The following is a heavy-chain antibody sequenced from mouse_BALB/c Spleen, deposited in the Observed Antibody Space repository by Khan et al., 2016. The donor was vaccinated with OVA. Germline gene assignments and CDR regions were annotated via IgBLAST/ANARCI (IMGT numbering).Heavy chain of an antibody. Sequence: QVQLQQSGAELARPGASVKMSCKASGYTFTSYTIHWIKLRPGQGLEWIGYINPSNGYTNYNQKFKDKATLTADKSSTTAYMELSSLTSDDSALYNCVRDGAYHRNDGWFAYWGQGTTLTVSS. D-gene: IGHD2-14*01. CDR3: VRDGAYHRNDGWFAY. V-gene: IGHV1-4*01. CDR2: INPSNGYT. J-gene: IGHJ2*01. CDR1: GYTFTSYT.